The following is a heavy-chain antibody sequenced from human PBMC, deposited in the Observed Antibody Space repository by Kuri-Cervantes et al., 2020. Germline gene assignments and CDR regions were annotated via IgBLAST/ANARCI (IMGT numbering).Heavy chain of an antibody. V-gene: IGHV3-23*01. CDR3: ARDHSSSPGYYYYYMDV. CDR1: GFTFSSYV. D-gene: IGHD6-6*01. CDR2: ISGSGSRT. Sequence: LSLTCAVSGFTFSSYVMTWVRQAPGKGLEWVSGISGSGSRTYYADSVKGRFTISRDNAKNSLYLQMNSLRAEDTAVYYCARDHSSSPGYYYYYMDVWGKGTTVTVSS. J-gene: IGHJ6*03.